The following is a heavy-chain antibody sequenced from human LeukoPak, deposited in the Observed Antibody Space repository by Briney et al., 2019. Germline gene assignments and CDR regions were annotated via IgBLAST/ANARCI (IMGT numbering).Heavy chain of an antibody. CDR3: ARVPLHDDSGHYYPH. CDR1: GFTFSSYS. CDR2: ISSSSSTI. J-gene: IGHJ1*01. D-gene: IGHD3-22*01. Sequence: GGSLRLSCAASGFTFSSYSMNWVRQAPGKGLEWVSYISSSSSTIYYADSVKGRFTISRDNAKNSLYLQMNSLRDEDTAVYYCARVPLHDDSGHYYPHWGQGTLVTVSS. V-gene: IGHV3-48*02.